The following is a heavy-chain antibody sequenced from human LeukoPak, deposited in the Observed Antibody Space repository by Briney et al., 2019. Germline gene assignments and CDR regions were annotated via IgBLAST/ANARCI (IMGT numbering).Heavy chain of an antibody. D-gene: IGHD3-10*01. CDR2: ISGSGGST. J-gene: IGHJ5*02. Sequence: GGSLRLSCVASGFTFSSYAMSWVRQAPGKGLEWVSAISGSGGSTYYADSVKGRFTISRDNSKNTLYLQMNSLRAEDTAVYYCARMYYYGPGSGFDPWGQGTLVTVSS. V-gene: IGHV3-23*01. CDR1: GFTFSSYA. CDR3: ARMYYYGPGSGFDP.